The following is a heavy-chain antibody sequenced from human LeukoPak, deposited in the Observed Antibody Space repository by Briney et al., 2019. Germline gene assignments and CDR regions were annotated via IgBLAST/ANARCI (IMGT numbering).Heavy chain of an antibody. D-gene: IGHD7-27*01. CDR1: GYTFTGYY. J-gene: IGHJ4*02. Sequence: ASVKVSCKASGYTFTGYYIHWVRQAPGQGLGWMAWINPNGGGTNYAQKFQGRVAVTRDSSISTAYMELSGLTSDDTAVFYCARGTGAPNYFDYWGQGTLVTVSS. V-gene: IGHV1-2*02. CDR2: INPNGGGT. CDR3: ARGTGAPNYFDY.